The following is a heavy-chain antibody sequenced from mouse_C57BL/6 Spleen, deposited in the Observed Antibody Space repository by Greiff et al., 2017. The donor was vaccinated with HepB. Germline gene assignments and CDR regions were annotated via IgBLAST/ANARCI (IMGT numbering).Heavy chain of an antibody. CDR2: ILPGSGST. J-gene: IGHJ2*01. CDR3: ARPLFTTVVGGY. CDR1: GYTFTGYW. V-gene: IGHV1-9*01. D-gene: IGHD1-1*01. Sequence: QVQLQQSGAELMKPGASVKLSCKATGYTFTGYWIEWVKQRPGHGLEWFGEILPGSGSTNYNEKFKGKATFTADTSSNTAYMQLSSLTTEDSAIYYCARPLFTTVVGGYWGQGTTLTVSS.